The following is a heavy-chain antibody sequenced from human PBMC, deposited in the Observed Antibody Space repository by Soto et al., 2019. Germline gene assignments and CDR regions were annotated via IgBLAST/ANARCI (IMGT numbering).Heavy chain of an antibody. CDR2: INHSGST. CDR3: ARGRSGYDGGWFGP. V-gene: IGHV4-34*01. J-gene: IGHJ5*02. Sequence: PSETLSLTCAVYGGSFSGYYWSWIRQPPGKGLEWIGEINHSGSTNYNPSLKSRVTISVDTSKNQFSLKLSSVTAADTAVYYCARGRSGYDGGWFGPWGQGTLVTVSS. CDR1: GGSFSGYY. D-gene: IGHD5-12*01.